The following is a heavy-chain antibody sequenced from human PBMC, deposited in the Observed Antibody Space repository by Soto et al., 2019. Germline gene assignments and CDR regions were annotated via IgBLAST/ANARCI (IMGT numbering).Heavy chain of an antibody. J-gene: IGHJ6*03. CDR1: GGSISSSSYY. CDR3: ATITRAYYMDV. CDR2: IYYSGSS. Sequence: PSETLSLTCSVSGGSISSSSYYWGWIRQPPGKGLKWIGSIYYSGSSYYNPSLKGRVTLPVDTSENKFSLRLSSVTAADTAVYYCATITRAYYMDVWGKGTTVTVSS. V-gene: IGHV4-39*01. D-gene: IGHD3-10*01.